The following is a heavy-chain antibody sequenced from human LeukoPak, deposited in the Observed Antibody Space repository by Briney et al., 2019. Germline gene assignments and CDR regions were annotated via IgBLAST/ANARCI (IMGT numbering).Heavy chain of an antibody. Sequence: SETLSLTCSVSGDSVISGNYYWTWIRQPPGKGLEWIGFVSYTGSANYNPSLKSRVTMSVDTSKNQFSLKLSSGTAADTALYYCARHYSGYNWGIDYWGQGTLVTVSS. CDR3: ARHYSGYNWGIDY. D-gene: IGHD5-12*01. J-gene: IGHJ4*02. CDR2: VSYTGSA. V-gene: IGHV4-61*01. CDR1: GDSVISGNYY.